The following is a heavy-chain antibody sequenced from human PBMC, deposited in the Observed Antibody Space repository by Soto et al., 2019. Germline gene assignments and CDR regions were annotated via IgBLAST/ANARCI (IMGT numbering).Heavy chain of an antibody. V-gene: IGHV1-69*06. Sequence: QVHLVQSGAEVRKPGSSVKVSCKPSGGTFTSFAFSWVRQAPGQGPEWMGGVTPIFGTTNYAQNFQGRVSITADKSTNTAYLELNNLKSEDTAVYSCARGPWKRLGPLSLSYWYFDLWGRGTLVTVSS. CDR2: VTPIFGTT. J-gene: IGHJ2*01. CDR3: ARGPWKRLGPLSLSYWYFDL. CDR1: GGTFTSFA. D-gene: IGHD3-16*02.